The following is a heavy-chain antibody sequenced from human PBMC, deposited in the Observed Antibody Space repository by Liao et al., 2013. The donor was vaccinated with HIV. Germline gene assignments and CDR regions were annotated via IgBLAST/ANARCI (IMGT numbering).Heavy chain of an antibody. CDR1: GGSISGSSYY. V-gene: IGHV4-39*07. D-gene: IGHD2-2*01. J-gene: IGHJ3*02. Sequence: QLQESGPGLLKPSETLSLTCDVFGGSISGSSYYWGWIRQPPGKGLEWIGTVYYSGSTYYNSSLKSRVTLSLDTPKDQFSLDLDSVTAADTAIYYCATSHGGHVFDIWGQGDNGRRLF. CDR2: VYYSGST. CDR3: ATSHGGHVFDI.